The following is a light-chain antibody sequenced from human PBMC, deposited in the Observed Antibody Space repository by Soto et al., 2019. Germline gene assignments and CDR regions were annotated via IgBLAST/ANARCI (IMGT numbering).Light chain of an antibody. CDR3: QQYGTSRT. J-gene: IGKJ1*01. V-gene: IGKV3-20*01. CDR2: GAS. Sequence: EIVLTQSPGTLSLSPGERATLSCRASQSVSSSYLAWYQQKPGQAPRLLLYGASSRATGIPDRFSGSGSGKDFTLTISRLEPEDFAVYYCQQYGTSRTFGQGTKVDIK. CDR1: QSVSSSY.